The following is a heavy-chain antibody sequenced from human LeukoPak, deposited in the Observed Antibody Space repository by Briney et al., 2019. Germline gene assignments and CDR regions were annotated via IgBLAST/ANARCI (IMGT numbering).Heavy chain of an antibody. J-gene: IGHJ6*03. CDR1: GGSLSSYY. V-gene: IGHV4-4*07. CDR3: ARLSVIVGSTLEYYYYYMDV. CDR2: IYTTGST. Sequence: SETLSLTCTVSGGSLSSYYWSWLRQPAGKGLQWIGRIYTTGSTNYNPSLKSRVTMSVDTSKNQFSLKLSSVTAADTAVYYCARLSVIVGSTLEYYYYYMDVWGQGTTVTVSS. D-gene: IGHD1-26*01.